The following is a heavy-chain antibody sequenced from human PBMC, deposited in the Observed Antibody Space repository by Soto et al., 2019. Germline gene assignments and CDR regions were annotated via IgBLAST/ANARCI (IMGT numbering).Heavy chain of an antibody. J-gene: IGHJ4*02. CDR2: ISGRGGTT. CDR1: GFIFSDYS. Sequence: EVQLLESGGGLVLPGGSLRLSCAASGFIFSDYSMSWVRQAPGKGLEWVSGISGRGGTTYYADSVKGRFTISSDSSRNTLYLQMNSLRAENTARYFSARSSGDTWEQYYFDYWGQGTLVPVSS. D-gene: IGHD1-1*01. CDR3: ARSSGDTWEQYYFDY. V-gene: IGHV3-23*01.